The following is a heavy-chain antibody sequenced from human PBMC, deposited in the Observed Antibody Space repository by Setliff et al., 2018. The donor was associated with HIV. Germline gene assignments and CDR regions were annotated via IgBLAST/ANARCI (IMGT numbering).Heavy chain of an antibody. CDR1: GFNFTNYY. J-gene: IGHJ4*02. D-gene: IGHD2-15*01. CDR2: INASGDKT. CDR3: ARDQYVGGYCSGGSCSGGY. Sequence: ASVKVSCKASGFNFTNYYIHWVRQAPGEGLEWVGVINASGDKTNYAQKFQGRLIITKDTATSTAYMELSSLRSEDTAVYYCARDQYVGGYCSGGSCSGGYWGQGTLVTVSS. V-gene: IGHV1-46*01.